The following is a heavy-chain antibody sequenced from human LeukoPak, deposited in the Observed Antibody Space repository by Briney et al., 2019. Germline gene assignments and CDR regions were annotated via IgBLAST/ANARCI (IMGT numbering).Heavy chain of an antibody. CDR3: ARDRGGSGEFDY. CDR2: IYTSGST. Sequence: PSQTLSLTCTVSGGSISSGSYYWSWIRQPAGKGLEWIWRIYTSGSTNYNPSLKSRVTISVDTSKNQFSLKLSSVTAADTAVYYCARDRGGSGEFDYWGQGTLVTVSS. CDR1: GGSISSGSYY. V-gene: IGHV4-61*02. D-gene: IGHD3-10*01. J-gene: IGHJ4*02.